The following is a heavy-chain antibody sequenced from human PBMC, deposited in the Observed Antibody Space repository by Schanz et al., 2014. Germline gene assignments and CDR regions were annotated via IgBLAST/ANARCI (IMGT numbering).Heavy chain of an antibody. CDR1: GFTFRSYA. D-gene: IGHD3-16*01. CDR3: ARYPRILGAFDV. Sequence: VQLVESGGGVVQPGKSLRLSCAASGFTFRSYAVHWVRQTPGKGLEWVATIKQDGTEEKYVDSVRGRFTISRDNARDSLFLRMNSLRAEDTAVYYCARYPRILGAFDVWGQGTVVAVS. CDR2: IKQDGTEE. J-gene: IGHJ3*01. V-gene: IGHV3-7*01.